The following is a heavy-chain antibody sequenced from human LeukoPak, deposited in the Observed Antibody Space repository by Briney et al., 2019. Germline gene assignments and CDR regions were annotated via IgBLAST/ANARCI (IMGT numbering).Heavy chain of an antibody. CDR3: ATGSSDYYLTKDY. CDR1: GYTFTDYF. CDR2: IKPKSGGT. Sequence: ASVKVSCKSSGYTFTDYFIHWVRQAPGQGPEWMGWIKPKSGGTNYAQKFQARVTMTKDTSISTVYMDLSRLTSDDTPVYYCATGSSDYYLTKDYWGQGTLVTVSS. V-gene: IGHV1-2*02. D-gene: IGHD3-22*01. J-gene: IGHJ4*02.